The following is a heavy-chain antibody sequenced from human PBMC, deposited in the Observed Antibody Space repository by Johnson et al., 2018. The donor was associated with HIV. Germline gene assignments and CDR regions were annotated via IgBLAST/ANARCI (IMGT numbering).Heavy chain of an antibody. V-gene: IGHV3-64*01. D-gene: IGHD1-26*01. CDR3: ARVRVGAFDI. J-gene: IGHJ3*02. CDR1: EFTFSSYA. Sequence: VQLVESGGGLVQPGGSLRLSCTASEFTFSSYAMHWVRQAPGKGLEYVSAISSDGGSAYYAKSVKGRFTISRDNSKNMLFLQINSLRVEDTAVYYCARVRVGAFDIWGQGTMVTVSS. CDR2: ISSDGGSA.